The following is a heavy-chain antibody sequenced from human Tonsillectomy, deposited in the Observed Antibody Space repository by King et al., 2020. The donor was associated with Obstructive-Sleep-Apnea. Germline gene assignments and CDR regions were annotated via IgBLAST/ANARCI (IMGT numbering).Heavy chain of an antibody. J-gene: IGHJ4*02. D-gene: IGHD3-16*02. CDR3: AGVGYDDVWGSYHSDY. CDR2: IRQDGSEK. Sequence: VQLVESGGGLVQPGGSLRLSCAASGFTFSSFWMNWVRQAPGKGLEWVANIRQDGSEKYYVVSVKGRFTISRDNAKNSLFLQMNSLRAEDTAVYYCAGVGYDDVWGSYHSDYWGQGTLVTVSS. V-gene: IGHV3-7*03. CDR1: GFTFSSFW.